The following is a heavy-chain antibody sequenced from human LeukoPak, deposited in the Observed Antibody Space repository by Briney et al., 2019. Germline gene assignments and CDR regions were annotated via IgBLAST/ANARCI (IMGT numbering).Heavy chain of an antibody. CDR2: INPNSGGT. V-gene: IGHV1-2*02. D-gene: IGHD3-10*01. CDR3: ARDLARGSRRGRWFDP. Sequence: ASVKVSCKASGYTFTGYYMHWVRQAPGQGLEWMGWINPNSGGTNYAQKFQGRVTMTRDTSISTAYMELSRLRSDDTAVYYCARDLARGSRRGRWFDPWGQGTLVTVSS. CDR1: GYTFTGYY. J-gene: IGHJ5*02.